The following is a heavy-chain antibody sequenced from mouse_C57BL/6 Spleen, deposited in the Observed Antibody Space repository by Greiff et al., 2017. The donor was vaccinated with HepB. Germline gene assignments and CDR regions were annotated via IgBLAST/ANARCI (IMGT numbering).Heavy chain of an antibody. V-gene: IGHV1-18*01. CDR1: GYTFTDYN. D-gene: IGHD2-4*01. Sequence: VQLQQSGPELVKPGASVKIPCKASGYTFTDYNMDWVKQSHGKSLEWIGDINPNNGGTIYNQKFKGKATLTVDKSSSTAYMELRSLTSEDTAVYYCASAAYYDYDGFAYWGQGTLVTVSA. J-gene: IGHJ3*01. CDR3: ASAAYYDYDGFAY. CDR2: INPNNGGT.